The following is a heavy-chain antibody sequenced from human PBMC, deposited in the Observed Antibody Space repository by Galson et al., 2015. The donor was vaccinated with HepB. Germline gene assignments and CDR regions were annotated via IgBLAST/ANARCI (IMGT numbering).Heavy chain of an antibody. CDR3: ARDYGGYSGYDRFFDY. D-gene: IGHD5-12*01. CDR1: GYTFTSYY. J-gene: IGHJ4*02. V-gene: IGHV1-46*03. Sequence: SVKVSCKASGYTFTSYYMHWVRQAPGQGLEWMGIINPSGGSTSYAQKFQGRVTMTRDTSTSTVYMELSSLRSEDTAVYYCARDYGGYSGYDRFFDYWGQGTPVTVSS. CDR2: INPSGGST.